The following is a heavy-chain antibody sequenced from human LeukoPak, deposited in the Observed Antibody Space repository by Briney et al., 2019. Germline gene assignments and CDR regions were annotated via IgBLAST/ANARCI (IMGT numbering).Heavy chain of an antibody. CDR2: ISYDGSNK. CDR1: GFTFSSYA. D-gene: IGHD1-14*01. J-gene: IGHJ3*02. CDR3: SKDINGGYHTDSFEI. V-gene: IGHV3-30-3*02. Sequence: GGSLRLSCAASGFTFSSYAMHWVRQAPGKGLEWVAVISYDGSNKYYADSVKGRFTISRDNSKNTLYLQMNSLRAEDTAVYYLSKDINGGYHTDSFEIRGQGTIVNVPS.